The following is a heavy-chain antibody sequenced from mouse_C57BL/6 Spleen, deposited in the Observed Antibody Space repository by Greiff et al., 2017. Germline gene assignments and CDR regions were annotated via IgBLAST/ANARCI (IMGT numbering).Heavy chain of an antibody. CDR3: AYSNYVY. J-gene: IGHJ2*01. Sequence: VQLQQSGAELVKPGASVKLSCTASGFNIKDYYMHWVKQRTEQGLEWIGRIDPEDGETKYAPTFQGKATITADTSSNTAYLQLSSLTSEDTAVYYCAYSNYVYWGQGTTLTVSS. CDR2: IDPEDGET. CDR1: GFNIKDYY. V-gene: IGHV14-2*01. D-gene: IGHD2-5*01.